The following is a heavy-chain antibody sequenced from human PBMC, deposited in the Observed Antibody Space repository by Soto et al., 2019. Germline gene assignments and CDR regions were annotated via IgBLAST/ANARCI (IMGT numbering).Heavy chain of an antibody. CDR1: GDSISSGGYS. CDR3: ARGRLLPAVNFDY. V-gene: IGHV4-30-2*01. J-gene: IGHJ4*02. D-gene: IGHD2-2*01. CDR2: IYQSGGA. Sequence: SETLSLTCTVSGDSISSGGYSRDWIRQPPGKGLEWIGYIYQSGGASYNPSLKSRVTMSVDGSKNHFSLQLNSVTAADTAVYYCARGRLLPAVNFDYWGQGTLVTVSS.